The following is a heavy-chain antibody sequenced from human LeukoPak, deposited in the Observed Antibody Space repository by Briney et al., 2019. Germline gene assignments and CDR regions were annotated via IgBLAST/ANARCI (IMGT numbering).Heavy chain of an antibody. V-gene: IGHV4-61*02. D-gene: IGHD1-26*01. Sequence: SQTLSLTCTVSGGSISSGSYYWSWIRQPAGKGLEWIGRIYASGSTNYNPSLKSRVTISVDTSKNQFSLKLSSVTAADTAVYYCARKGGVWGKGTTVTVSS. CDR3: ARKGGV. CDR2: IYASGST. CDR1: GGSISSGSYY. J-gene: IGHJ6*04.